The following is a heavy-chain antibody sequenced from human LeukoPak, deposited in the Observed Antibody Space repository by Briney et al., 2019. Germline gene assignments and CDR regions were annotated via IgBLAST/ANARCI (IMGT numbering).Heavy chain of an antibody. Sequence: PSETLSLTCTVSGGSISSYYWSWIRQPPGRGLEWIGYIYYSGSTNYNPSLKSRVTISVDTSRNQFSLKLSSVTAADTAVYYCARGGTVRNGMDVWGQGTTVTVSS. CDR1: GGSISSYY. J-gene: IGHJ6*02. D-gene: IGHD1-26*01. V-gene: IGHV4-59*01. CDR3: ARGGTVRNGMDV. CDR2: IYYSGST.